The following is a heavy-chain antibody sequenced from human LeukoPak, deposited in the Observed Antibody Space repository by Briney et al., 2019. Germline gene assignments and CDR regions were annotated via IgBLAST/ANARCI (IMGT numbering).Heavy chain of an antibody. D-gene: IGHD6-25*01. V-gene: IGHV3-48*01. CDR3: ARRITASGKHYFDH. CDR2: ISSSSSTI. J-gene: IGHJ4*02. Sequence: GGSLRLSCAASGFTFSTYSVNWVRQAPGKGLEWVSYISSSSSTIYYADSVQGRFTISRDNAKSSLYLQMNSLRAEDTAVYYCARRITASGKHYFDHWGQGTLVTVSS. CDR1: GFTFSTYS.